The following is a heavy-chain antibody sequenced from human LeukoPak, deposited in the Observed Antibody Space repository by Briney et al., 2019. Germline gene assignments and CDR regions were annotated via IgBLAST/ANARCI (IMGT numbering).Heavy chain of an antibody. D-gene: IGHD3-10*01. Sequence: GGSLRLSCAASGFTFSSYAMSWDRQAPGKGLEWVSAISGSGGSTYYADSVKGRFTISRDNSKNTLYLQMNSLRAEDTAVYYCAKDPVIGWIGGYYFDYWGQGTLVTVSS. CDR2: ISGSGGST. CDR3: AKDPVIGWIGGYYFDY. J-gene: IGHJ4*02. V-gene: IGHV3-23*01. CDR1: GFTFSSYA.